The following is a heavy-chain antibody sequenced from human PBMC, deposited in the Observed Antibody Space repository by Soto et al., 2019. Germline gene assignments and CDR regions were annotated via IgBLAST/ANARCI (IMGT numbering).Heavy chain of an antibody. CDR3: ARDRGDSSSWWDGMDV. Sequence: VQLVESGGGLVQPGGSLRLSCAASGFTFSSHAMHWVRQAPGKGLEWVAVISYDGSNKYYADSVKGRFTISRDNSKNTLYLRMSSLRSEDTAVYYCARDRGDSSSWWDGMDVWGQGTTVPVSS. V-gene: IGHV3-30-3*01. CDR1: GFTFSSHA. CDR2: ISYDGSNK. J-gene: IGHJ6*02. D-gene: IGHD6-13*01.